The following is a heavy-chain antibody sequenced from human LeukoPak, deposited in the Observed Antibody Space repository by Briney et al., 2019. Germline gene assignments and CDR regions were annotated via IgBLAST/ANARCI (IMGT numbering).Heavy chain of an antibody. Sequence: SETLSLTCTVSGGSMSINNYYWAWIRQPPGKGLEWIGYIYYSGSTNYNPSLKSRVTISVDTSKNQFSLNLTSVTAADTAVYYCARFTPQGYGWGGYNRFDPWGQGTPVTVSS. V-gene: IGHV4-61*05. J-gene: IGHJ5*02. D-gene: IGHD3-16*01. CDR3: ARFTPQGYGWGGYNRFDP. CDR2: IYYSGST. CDR1: GGSMSINNYY.